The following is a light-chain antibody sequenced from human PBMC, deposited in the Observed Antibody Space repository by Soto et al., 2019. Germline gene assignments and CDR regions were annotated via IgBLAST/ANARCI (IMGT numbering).Light chain of an antibody. CDR1: NIGSKS. Sequence: YELTQPPPVSVAPGKTARITCGGNNIGSKSVHWYQQKPGQAPVLVIYYDSDRPSGIPERFSGSNSGNTATLTISRVEAGDEADYYCQVWDSSSDPHVVFGGGTKVTVL. J-gene: IGLJ2*01. CDR2: YDS. V-gene: IGLV3-21*04. CDR3: QVWDSSSDPHVV.